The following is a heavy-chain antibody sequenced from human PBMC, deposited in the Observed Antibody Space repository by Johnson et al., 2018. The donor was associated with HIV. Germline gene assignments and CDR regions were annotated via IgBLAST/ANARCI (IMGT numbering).Heavy chain of an antibody. CDR2: IWYDGSNK. CDR1: GFTFSTYD. J-gene: IGHJ3*02. V-gene: IGHV3-33*08. D-gene: IGHD6-6*01. Sequence: QVQLVESGGGLVQPGGSLRLSCAASGFTFSTYDMHWVRQAPGKGLEWVALIWYDGSNKYYADSVKGRFTISRDNAKNSLYLQMNSLSAEDTAVYYCARGWDSSSSAFDIWGQGTMVTVSS. CDR3: ARGWDSSSSAFDI.